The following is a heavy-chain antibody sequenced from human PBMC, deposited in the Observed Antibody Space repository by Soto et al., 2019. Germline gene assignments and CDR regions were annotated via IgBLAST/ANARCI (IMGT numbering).Heavy chain of an antibody. CDR3: ARDKDSSARPRAEFDY. D-gene: IGHD6-19*01. CDR1: GYMFTSYF. J-gene: IGHJ4*02. CDR2: INPSDGTT. V-gene: IGHV1-46*01. Sequence: QGNLVQSGAEVKRPGASVRVSCESSGYMFTSYFIHWVRQAPGQGLEWVGAINPSDGTTTYSQKFQARITMTRDTSTTTVDMELSSLRSEDTAVYYCARDKDSSARPRAEFDYWGQGTLITVSS.